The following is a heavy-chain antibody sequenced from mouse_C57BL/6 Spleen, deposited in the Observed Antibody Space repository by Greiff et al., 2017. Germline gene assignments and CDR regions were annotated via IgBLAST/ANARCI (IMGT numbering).Heavy chain of an antibody. D-gene: IGHD2-5*01. CDR3: ARAYYSNYWYFDV. CDR1: GFTFSDYY. Sequence: EVKLVESGGGLVQPGGSLKLSCAASGFTFSDYYMYWVRQTPEKRLEWVAYISNGGGSTYYPDTVKGRFTISRDNAKNTLYLQMSRLKSEDTAMYYCARAYYSNYWYFDVWGTGTTVTVSS. J-gene: IGHJ1*03. CDR2: ISNGGGST. V-gene: IGHV5-12*01.